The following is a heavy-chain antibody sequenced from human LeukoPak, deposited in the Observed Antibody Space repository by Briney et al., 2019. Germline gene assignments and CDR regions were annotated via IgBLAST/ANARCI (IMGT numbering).Heavy chain of an antibody. Sequence: ESGPTLVKPTQTLTLTCTFSGFSLSTSGMCVSWIRQPPGKALEWLALIDWDDDKYYSTSLKTRLTISKDTSKNQVVLTMTNMDPVDTATYYCARKMDYYGSGSYYDYWGQGTLVTVSS. CDR2: IDWDDDK. J-gene: IGHJ4*02. V-gene: IGHV2-70*01. CDR3: ARKMDYYGSGSYYDY. D-gene: IGHD3-10*01. CDR1: GFSLSTSGMC.